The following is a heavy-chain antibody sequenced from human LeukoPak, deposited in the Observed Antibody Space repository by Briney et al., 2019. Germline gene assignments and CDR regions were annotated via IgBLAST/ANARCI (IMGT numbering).Heavy chain of an antibody. CDR3: ARYASGAPQGWFDP. V-gene: IGHV4-30-4*01. J-gene: IGHJ5*02. Sequence: PSQTLSLTCTVSGDSITSDYYWTWLRQPPGKGLELIAYIYHSGISYSKASLKSRPTIALDTSKNQFSLELTSVTAADTAVYYCARYASGAPQGWFDPWGQGILVTVSS. CDR1: GDSITSDYY. D-gene: IGHD3-10*01. CDR2: IYHSGIS.